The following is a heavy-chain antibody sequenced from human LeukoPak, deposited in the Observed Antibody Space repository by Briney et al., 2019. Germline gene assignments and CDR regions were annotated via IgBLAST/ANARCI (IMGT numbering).Heavy chain of an antibody. CDR3: ARATMIVAIYYFDY. Sequence: SETLSLTCAVYGGSFSGYYWSWIRQPPGKGLEWIGEINHSGSTNYNPSLKSRVTISVDTSKNQFSLKLSSVTAADTAVYYCARATMIVAIYYFDYWGQGTLVTVSP. CDR1: GGSFSGYY. J-gene: IGHJ4*02. V-gene: IGHV4-34*01. D-gene: IGHD3-22*01. CDR2: INHSGST.